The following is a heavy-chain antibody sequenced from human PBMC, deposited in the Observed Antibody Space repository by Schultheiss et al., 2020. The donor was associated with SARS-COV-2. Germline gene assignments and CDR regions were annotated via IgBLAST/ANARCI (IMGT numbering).Heavy chain of an antibody. V-gene: IGHV3-30-3*01. CDR3: ARGDYYDSSGYSAH. J-gene: IGHJ4*02. Sequence: GGSLRLSCAASGFTFSSYAMHWVRQAPGKGLEWVAVISYDGSNKYYADSVKGRFTISRDNSKNTLYLQMNSLRAEDTAVYYCARGDYYDSSGYSAHWGQGTLVTVSS. CDR2: ISYDGSNK. CDR1: GFTFSSYA. D-gene: IGHD3-22*01.